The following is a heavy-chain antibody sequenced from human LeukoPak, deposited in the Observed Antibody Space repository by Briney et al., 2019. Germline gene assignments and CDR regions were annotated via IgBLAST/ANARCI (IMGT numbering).Heavy chain of an antibody. CDR1: GFTFSSYA. CDR3: AKKMASNSPLFDS. D-gene: IGHD5-24*01. Sequence: GGSLRLSCAASGFTFSSYAMSWVRQAPGKGLEWVSAISYSGGSTYHADSVKGRFTISRDNSKNMLYLQMNNLRAEDTAVYYCAKKMASNSPLFDSWGQGTLVTVSS. J-gene: IGHJ4*02. CDR2: ISYSGGST. V-gene: IGHV3-23*01.